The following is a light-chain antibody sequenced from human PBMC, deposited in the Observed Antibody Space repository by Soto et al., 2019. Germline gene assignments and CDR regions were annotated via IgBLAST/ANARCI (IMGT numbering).Light chain of an antibody. CDR3: QQYYTTPWTFGQGT. CDR1: QSVLYSSNNKNY. V-gene: IGKV4-1*01. Sequence: DIVMTQSPDSLAVSLGERATINCKSSQSVLYSSNNKNYLAWYQQKPGQPPKLLIYWASTRESGVPDRFSGSGSGTDFTLTISSLQAEDVAVYYCQQYYTTPWTFGQGTFGQGTKVEIK. CDR2: WAS. J-gene: IGKJ1*01.